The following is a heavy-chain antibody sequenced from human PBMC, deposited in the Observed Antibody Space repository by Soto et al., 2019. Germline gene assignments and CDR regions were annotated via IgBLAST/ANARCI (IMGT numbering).Heavy chain of an antibody. Sequence: SETLSLTCTVSGGSISSSSYYWGWIRQRPGKGLKGIGSIYYSGSTYYNPSLKSRVTISVDTSKNQFSLKLSSVTAADTAVYYSARRLRFDGMDVWGQGTTVS. CDR1: GGSISSSSYY. V-gene: IGHV4-39*01. J-gene: IGHJ6*02. CDR2: IYYSGST. D-gene: IGHD3-10*01. CDR3: ARRLRFDGMDV.